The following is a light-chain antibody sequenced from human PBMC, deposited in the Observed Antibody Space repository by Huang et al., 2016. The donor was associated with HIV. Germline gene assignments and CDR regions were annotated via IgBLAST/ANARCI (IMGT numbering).Light chain of an antibody. CDR1: QNVSSD. CDR2: GAS. CDR3: QQYNKWPLFT. J-gene: IGKJ3*01. Sequence: VMTQSPVTLSVSPGERATLSCSASQNVSSDLAWYQQRPGHPPRLLMYGASTRATGLPARFSGSGSGTEFTLTISSLQSEDFAVYYCQQYNKWPLFTFGPGTKVDIK. V-gene: IGKV3-15*01.